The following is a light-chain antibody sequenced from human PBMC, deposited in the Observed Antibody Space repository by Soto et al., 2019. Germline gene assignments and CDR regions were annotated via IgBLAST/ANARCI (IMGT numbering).Light chain of an antibody. V-gene: IGLV2-14*01. Sequence: SALTQPASVSGSPGQSITISCTGTSSDVGGYNYVSWYQQHPSKAPKLMIYEVSTRPSGVSNRFSGSKSGNTASLTISGLQAEDEADYYCSSYTTISTLEVFGGGTKLTVL. CDR1: SSDVGGYNY. CDR2: EVS. J-gene: IGLJ3*02. CDR3: SSYTTISTLEV.